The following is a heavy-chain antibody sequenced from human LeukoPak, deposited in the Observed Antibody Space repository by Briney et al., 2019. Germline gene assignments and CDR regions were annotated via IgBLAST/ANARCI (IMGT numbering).Heavy chain of an antibody. Sequence: PSETLSLTCAVYGGSFSGYYWSWIPQPPGKGLEWMGEINHSGSTNYNPSLKSRVTISVDTSKNQFSLKLSSVPAADTAVYYCAREGAYCCGDCIPYYFDYWGQGTLVTVSS. CDR1: GGSFSGYY. J-gene: IGHJ4*02. D-gene: IGHD2-21*01. CDR2: INHSGST. CDR3: AREGAYCCGDCIPYYFDY. V-gene: IGHV4-34*01.